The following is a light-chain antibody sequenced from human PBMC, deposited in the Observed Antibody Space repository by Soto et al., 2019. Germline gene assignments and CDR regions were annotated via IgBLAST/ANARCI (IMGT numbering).Light chain of an antibody. V-gene: IGLV1-47*01. J-gene: IGLJ1*01. Sequence: QSVLTQPPSASGTPGQKVSISCSGSGSNIGSNYVYWYQQIPGTAPKLLIYKNNQRPSGVPDRFSGSKSDTSASLAISGLRSEDEADYYCAAWDDSLSGHLFGTGTKLTVL. CDR1: GSNIGSNY. CDR2: KNN. CDR3: AAWDDSLSGHL.